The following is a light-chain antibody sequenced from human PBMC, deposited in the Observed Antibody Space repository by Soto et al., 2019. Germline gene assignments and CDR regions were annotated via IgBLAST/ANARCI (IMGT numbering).Light chain of an antibody. Sequence: DIQMTQSPSSLSASVGDRVTITCRASHSVNTYLHWYQQKAGQAPKLLIDAATSLPSGVPSRFSGSGSGTDFTLTISSLQLEDSATYYCQQSYSIPLTFGGGTKVDNK. CDR1: HSVNTY. CDR2: AAT. V-gene: IGKV1-39*01. J-gene: IGKJ4*01. CDR3: QQSYSIPLT.